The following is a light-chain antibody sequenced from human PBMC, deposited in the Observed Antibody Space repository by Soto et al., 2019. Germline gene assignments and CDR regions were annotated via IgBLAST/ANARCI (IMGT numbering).Light chain of an antibody. J-gene: IGKJ1*01. CDR3: RQSYSSPQT. CDR2: GAS. CDR1: QSINRF. V-gene: IGKV1-39*01. Sequence: DLQMTQSPSSLSASVGDRVSITCRAGQSINRFLNWYQQKPGKAPKLLIYGASSLQSGVPSRFSGSGSGTDFTLTISSLQPEDFATYYCRQSYSSPQTFGQGTKVEIK.